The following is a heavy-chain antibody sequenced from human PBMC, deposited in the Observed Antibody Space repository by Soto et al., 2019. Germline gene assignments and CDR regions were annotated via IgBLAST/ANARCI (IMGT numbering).Heavy chain of an antibody. CDR3: ARNINRNFNFDY. J-gene: IGHJ4*02. CDR2: FYYSGST. CDR1: GGSISSYD. Sequence: PSETLCLTCSVSGGSISSYDWSWIRQPPGKGLEWIGYFYYSGSTNYNPSLKSRVSISIDTSKNQFSLNLSSVTAADTAVYYCARNINRNFNFDYWGQGTLVTVSS. V-gene: IGHV4-59*12.